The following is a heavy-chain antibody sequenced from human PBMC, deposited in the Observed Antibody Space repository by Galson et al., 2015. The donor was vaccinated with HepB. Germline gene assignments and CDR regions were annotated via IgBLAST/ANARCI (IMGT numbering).Heavy chain of an antibody. V-gene: IGHV3-23*01. CDR1: GFTFSSYA. D-gene: IGHD6-19*01. CDR3: AKDGQWLVTNYFQH. CDR2: ISGSGGNT. J-gene: IGHJ1*01. Sequence: LRLSCAASGFTFSSYAMSWVRQAPGKGLEWVSAISGSGGNTYYADSVKGRFTISRDNSKNSLYLQVNSLRAEDTAIYYCAKDGQWLVTNYFQHWGQGTLVTVSS.